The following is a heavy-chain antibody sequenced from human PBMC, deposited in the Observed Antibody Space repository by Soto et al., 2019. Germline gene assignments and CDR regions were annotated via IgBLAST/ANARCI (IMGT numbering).Heavy chain of an antibody. CDR3: ARDKRDLRFLEWSYYFDY. D-gene: IGHD3-3*01. V-gene: IGHV3-74*01. J-gene: IGHJ4*02. CDR2: INSDGSST. Sequence: HPGGSLRLSCAASGFTFSSYWMHWVRQAPGKGLVWVSRINSDGSSTSYADSVKGRFTISRDNAKNTLYLQMNSLRAEDTAVYYCARDKRDLRFLEWSYYFDYWGQGTLVTVSS. CDR1: GFTFSSYW.